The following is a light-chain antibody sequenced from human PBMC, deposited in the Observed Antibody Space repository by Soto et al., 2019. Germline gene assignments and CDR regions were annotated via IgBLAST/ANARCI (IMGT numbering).Light chain of an antibody. CDR1: QSISSD. J-gene: IGKJ4*01. CDR2: GAS. V-gene: IGKV3-15*01. CDR3: QQYNNWPLLT. Sequence: EIVLTQSPDTLSLSPGERATLSCRASQSISSDYLVWYQQKPGQAPRLLIYGASTRATGIPARFSGSGSGTEFTLTISSLQSEDFAVYYCQQYNNWPLLTFGGGTKVDIK.